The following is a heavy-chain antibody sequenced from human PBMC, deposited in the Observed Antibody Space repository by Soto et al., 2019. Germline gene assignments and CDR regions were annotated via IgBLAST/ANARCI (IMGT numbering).Heavy chain of an antibody. CDR1: GFSLSIYS. Sequence: VPLVESGGGLVQRGGSLRLSCVASGFSLSIYSMNWVRQAPRKGLEWVSYISAGSNTIYYADSVQGRFTISRDNAKKALYLQMRSLRDDDTAVYYCARGYDLQYGMDVWGQGTTVTVSS. CDR3: ARGYDLQYGMDV. D-gene: IGHD1-1*01. V-gene: IGHV3-48*02. CDR2: ISAGSNTI. J-gene: IGHJ6*02.